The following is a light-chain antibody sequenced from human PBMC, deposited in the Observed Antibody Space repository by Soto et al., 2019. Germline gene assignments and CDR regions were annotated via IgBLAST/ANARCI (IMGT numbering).Light chain of an antibody. CDR3: SSYTSTFTRV. Sequence: QSALTQPASVSGSPGQSITISCTGTSSDVGGYNYVSWYQQYPGKAPKIMIYEVSKRPSGISNRFSGSKSGNTASLTISGLQAEDEADYYCSSYTSTFTRVFGGGTQLTVL. CDR1: SSDVGGYNY. J-gene: IGLJ3*02. CDR2: EVS. V-gene: IGLV2-14*01.